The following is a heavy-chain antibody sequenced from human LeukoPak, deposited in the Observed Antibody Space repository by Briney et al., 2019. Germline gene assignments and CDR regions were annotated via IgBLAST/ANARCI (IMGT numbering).Heavy chain of an antibody. CDR1: GYTFTGYY. CDR3: ARDFSGSYSRAY. CDR2: MNPNSGNT. J-gene: IGHJ4*02. Sequence: ASVKVSCKASGYTFTGYYMHWVRQAPGQGLEWMGWMNPNSGNTGYAQKFQGRVTMTRNTSIRTAYMELSSLISEDTAVYYCARDFSGSYSRAYWGQGTLVTVSS. D-gene: IGHD3-10*01. V-gene: IGHV1-8*02.